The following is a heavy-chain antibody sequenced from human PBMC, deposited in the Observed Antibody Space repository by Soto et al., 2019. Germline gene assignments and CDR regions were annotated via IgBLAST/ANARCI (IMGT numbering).Heavy chain of an antibody. CDR2: IYYSGST. CDR1: GGSVSSGSYY. D-gene: IGHD4-17*01. J-gene: IGHJ6*02. Sequence: SETLSLTCTVSGGSVSSGSYYWSWIRQPPGKGLEWIGSIYYSGSTNYNPSPKSRVTISVDTSKNRFSLKLSSVTAADTAVYYCARQRGDYADDFYYYYGMDVWGQGTTVTV. V-gene: IGHV4-39*01. CDR3: ARQRGDYADDFYYYYGMDV.